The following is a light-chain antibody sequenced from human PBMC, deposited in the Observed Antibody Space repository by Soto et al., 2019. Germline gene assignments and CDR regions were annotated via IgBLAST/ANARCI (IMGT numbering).Light chain of an antibody. CDR1: QSISNN. J-gene: IGKJ2*01. CDR3: QQYNNWPYT. V-gene: IGKV3-15*01. Sequence: EIVMTQSPDTLSVSPGESATLACRARQSISNNLAWYQQKTGQAPRRLLYGASTRTTGIPARFSGSGSGTEFTLTISSLQSEDFAVYYCQQYNNWPYTFAQGTKLEIK. CDR2: GAS.